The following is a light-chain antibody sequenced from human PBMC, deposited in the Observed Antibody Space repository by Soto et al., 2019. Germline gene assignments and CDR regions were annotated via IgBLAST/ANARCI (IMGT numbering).Light chain of an antibody. CDR1: QTVRNNY. Sequence: SPGAVSLTQGERATLYCSATQTVRNNYLAWYQQKPGQAPRLLIYDASSRATGIPDRFSGGGSGTDFTLTISRLEPEDFAVYYCQQSTSHPLPSAGGTNADI. CDR3: QQSTSHPLP. J-gene: IGKJ4*01. V-gene: IGKV3-20*01. CDR2: DAS.